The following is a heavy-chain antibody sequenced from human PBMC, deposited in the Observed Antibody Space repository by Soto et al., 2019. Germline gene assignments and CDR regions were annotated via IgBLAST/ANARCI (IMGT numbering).Heavy chain of an antibody. D-gene: IGHD6-13*01. Sequence: GGSLRLSCTASGFTFSSYSMNWVRQAPGKGLEWVSSISSSSSYIYYADSVKGRFTISRDNAKNSLYLQMNSLRAEDAAVYYCARDPGYSSSWGYYYYGMDVWGQGTTVTVSS. V-gene: IGHV3-21*01. CDR1: GFTFSSYS. CDR3: ARDPGYSSSWGYYYYGMDV. CDR2: ISSSSSYI. J-gene: IGHJ6*02.